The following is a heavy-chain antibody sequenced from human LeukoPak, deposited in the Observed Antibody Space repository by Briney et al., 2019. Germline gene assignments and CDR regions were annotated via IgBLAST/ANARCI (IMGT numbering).Heavy chain of an antibody. CDR2: FHYSGST. CDR1: GDSISSSSYY. D-gene: IGHD1-26*01. V-gene: IGHV4-39*01. J-gene: IGHJ4*02. Sequence: SETLSLTCTVSGDSISSSSYYWGWIRQPPGKGLEWIGSFHYSGSTYYNPSLKSRVTISVDTSKNQFSLKLSSVTAADTAVYYCARHDVGGGHFDYWGQGTLVTVSS. CDR3: ARHDVGGGHFDY.